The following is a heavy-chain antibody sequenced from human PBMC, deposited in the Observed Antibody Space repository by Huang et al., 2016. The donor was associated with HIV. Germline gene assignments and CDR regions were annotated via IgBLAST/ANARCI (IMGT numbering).Heavy chain of an antibody. CDR3: ARVESRRYYDGSGYYY. Sequence: QVQLVQSGAEGKKPGSSVKVSCKASGGTFSSYAISWVRQAPGQGLEWMGGILPIFGTANYAQKSQGRVTSTADESTSTADMELGSLRSEDTAVYYCARVESRRYYDGSGYYYWGQGTLVTVSS. CDR2: ILPIFGTA. V-gene: IGHV1-69*01. D-gene: IGHD3-22*01. CDR1: GGTFSSYA. J-gene: IGHJ4*02.